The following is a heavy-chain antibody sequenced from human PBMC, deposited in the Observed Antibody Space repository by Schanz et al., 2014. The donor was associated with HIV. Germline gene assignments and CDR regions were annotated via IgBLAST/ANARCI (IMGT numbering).Heavy chain of an antibody. D-gene: IGHD3-10*01. CDR2: ISWNSDTI. CDR3: AKCPTMVRGTGMAV. CDR1: GFTFDDYA. V-gene: IGHV3-9*01. J-gene: IGHJ6*02. Sequence: EVQLVESGGGLVQPGRSLRLSCAASGFTFDDYAMHWVRQAPGKGLEWVSGISWNSDTIGYGDSVKGRFTISRDNAENSLYLQMNSLRAEDTAVYYCAKCPTMVRGTGMAVWGQGTTVTVSS.